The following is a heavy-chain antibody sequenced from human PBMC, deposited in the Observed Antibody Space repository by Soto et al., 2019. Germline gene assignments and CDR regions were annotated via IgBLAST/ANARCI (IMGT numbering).Heavy chain of an antibody. Sequence: KPSETLSLTCTVSGGSISSYYWSWIRQPPGKGLEWIGYISYSGYTNYKPSLKSRLTMSVDMAKNQFSLKLNSLTAADTAVYYCARTTEKDGKEGLDYWGQGTLVTVSS. CDR2: ISYSGYT. D-gene: IGHD4-4*01. CDR1: GGSISSYY. J-gene: IGHJ4*02. V-gene: IGHV4-59*01. CDR3: ARTTEKDGKEGLDY.